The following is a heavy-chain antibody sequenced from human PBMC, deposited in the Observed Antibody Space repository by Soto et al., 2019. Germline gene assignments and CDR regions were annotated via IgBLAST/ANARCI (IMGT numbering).Heavy chain of an antibody. CDR3: VMVYDFDF. CDR2: ISSDGGTP. D-gene: IGHD2-8*01. J-gene: IGHJ4*02. V-gene: IGHV3-64D*06. Sequence: GGLLIVCRSASELTFKDFAMHWVRKAPGKGLEYVSTISSDGGTPYYADSVRGRFTISRDNSKNTLYLQMSSLRLEDTAVYYCVMVYDFDFWGKGTLVP. CDR1: ELTFKDFA.